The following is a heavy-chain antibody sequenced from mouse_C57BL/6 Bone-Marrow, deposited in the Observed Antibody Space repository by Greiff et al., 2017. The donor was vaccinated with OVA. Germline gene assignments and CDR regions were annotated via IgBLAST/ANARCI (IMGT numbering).Heavy chain of an antibody. CDR1: GYTFTSYW. Sequence: QVQLKQPGAELVKPGASVKMSCKASGYTFTSYWITWVKQRPGQGLEWIGDIYPGSGSTNYNEKFKSKATLTVDTSSSTAYMQLSILTSEDSAVYYCARWLYAMDYWGQGTSVTVSS. D-gene: IGHD2-2*01. CDR3: ARWLYAMDY. J-gene: IGHJ4*01. CDR2: IYPGSGST. V-gene: IGHV1-55*01.